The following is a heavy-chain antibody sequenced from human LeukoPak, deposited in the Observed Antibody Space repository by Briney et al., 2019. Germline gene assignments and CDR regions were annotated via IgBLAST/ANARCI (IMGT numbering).Heavy chain of an antibody. V-gene: IGHV3-53*01. D-gene: IGHD2-21*01. CDR1: AFTVSGNY. J-gene: IGHJ4*01. Sequence: PGGSLRLSCAASAFTVSGNYMSWVRQAPGKGLEWVSAIYSAGNTYYADSVKGRFTISRDNSKNTLYLQMNSLRAEDTAVYYCASSYCGGTLCYDHYWGRGTLVTVSS. CDR2: IYSAGNT. CDR3: ASSYCGGTLCYDHY.